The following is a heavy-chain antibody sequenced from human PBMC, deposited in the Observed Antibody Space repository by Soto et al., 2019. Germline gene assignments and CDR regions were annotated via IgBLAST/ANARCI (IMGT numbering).Heavy chain of an antibody. V-gene: IGHV3-23*01. D-gene: IGHD3-16*01. CDR1: GFTFSSYA. CDR3: AKDGFWGVGETYYYYGMDV. J-gene: IGHJ6*02. Sequence: PGGSLRLSCAASGFTFSSYAMSWVRQAPGKGLEWVSAISGSGGSTYYADSVKGRFTISRDNSKNTLYLQMNSLRAEDTAVYYCAKDGFWGVGETYYYYGMDVWGQGTTVTVSS. CDR2: ISGSGGST.